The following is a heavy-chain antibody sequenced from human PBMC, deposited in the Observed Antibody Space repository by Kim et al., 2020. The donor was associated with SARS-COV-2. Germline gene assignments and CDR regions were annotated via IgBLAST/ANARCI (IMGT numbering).Heavy chain of an antibody. CDR3: AREFGDYQTWYSSSSHGGYFDL. CDR2: ISSSSSYI. J-gene: IGHJ2*01. CDR1: GFTFSSYS. Sequence: GGSLRLSCAASGFTFSSYSINWVRQAPGKGLEWVSYISSSSSYIYYADSVKGRFTISRDNAKNSLYLQMNSLRAEDTAVYYYAREFGDYQTWYSSSSHGGYFDLWGRGTLVTVSS. D-gene: IGHD6-13*01. V-gene: IGHV3-21*01.